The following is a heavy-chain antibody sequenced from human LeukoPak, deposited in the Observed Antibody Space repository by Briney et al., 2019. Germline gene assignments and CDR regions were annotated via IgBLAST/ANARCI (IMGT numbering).Heavy chain of an antibody. Sequence: GGSLRLSCAASGFTFSSYAMSWVRQAPGKGLEWVSAISGSGGSTYYADSVKGRFTISRDNSKNTLYLQMNSLRAEDTAVYYCAKGGLGIAVALIRGYFQHWGQGTLVAVSS. D-gene: IGHD6-19*01. CDR1: GFTFSSYA. V-gene: IGHV3-23*01. J-gene: IGHJ1*01. CDR3: AKGGLGIAVALIRGYFQH. CDR2: ISGSGGST.